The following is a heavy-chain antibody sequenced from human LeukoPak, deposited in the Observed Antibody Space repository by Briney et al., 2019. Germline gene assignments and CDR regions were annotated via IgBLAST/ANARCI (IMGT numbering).Heavy chain of an antibody. CDR3: SRKHYSTSDY. V-gene: IGHV4-39*01. D-gene: IGHD2-21*01. CDR2: IYYTENS. CDR1: GHSHNSSNHH. J-gene: IGHJ4*02. Sequence: SDTLSLPCTLSGHSHNSSNHHWASIRQPPGNGMEWIASIYYTENSYYNPSLRSRLTISVDSSKDQFSLRLSSVTAADTAVYYCSRKHYSTSDYWGQGSLVTVSS.